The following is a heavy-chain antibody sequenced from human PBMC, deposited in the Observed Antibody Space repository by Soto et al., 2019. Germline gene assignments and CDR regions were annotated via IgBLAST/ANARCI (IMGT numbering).Heavy chain of an antibody. D-gene: IGHD3-16*01. J-gene: IGHJ4*02. CDR3: ARDGVVASGSFDY. V-gene: IGHV1-69*08. Sequence: QVQLVQSGAEVKKPGSSVKVSCKASGVTFSSYTISWVRQAPGQGLECMGRIIPILGIANYAQKFQGRGTITADKSTSTAYMELSSLRSEDTAVYYCARDGVVASGSFDYWGQGTLVTVSS. CDR2: IIPILGIA. CDR1: GVTFSSYT.